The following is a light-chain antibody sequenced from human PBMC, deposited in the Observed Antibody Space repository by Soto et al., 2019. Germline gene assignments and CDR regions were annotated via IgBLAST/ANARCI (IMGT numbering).Light chain of an antibody. CDR2: TLS. Sequence: DIVRTQTPLSMSVTPGQPASISCRSSQSRLDSEDGDTYLDWYLQRPGQSPQXXXYTLSYRASGVPDRFSGSGSGTDGTLRISRVEAEDVGVYYCMHRMEFTFTFGPGTKVDIK. CDR1: QSRLDSEDGDTY. V-gene: IGKV2-40*01. J-gene: IGKJ3*01. CDR3: MHRMEFTFT.